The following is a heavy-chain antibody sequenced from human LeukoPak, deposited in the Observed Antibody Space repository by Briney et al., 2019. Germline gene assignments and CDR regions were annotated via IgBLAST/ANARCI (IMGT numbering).Heavy chain of an antibody. D-gene: IGHD3-22*01. Sequence: GGSLRLSCAASGFTFSSFWMNWVRQAPGKGLGWVANIKEDGSEKYYVDSVKGRFTISRDNAKNSLYLQMNSLRAEDTAVYYCARRYYDNFDYWGQGTLVTVSS. J-gene: IGHJ4*02. V-gene: IGHV3-7*01. CDR3: ARRYYDNFDY. CDR1: GFTFSSFW. CDR2: IKEDGSEK.